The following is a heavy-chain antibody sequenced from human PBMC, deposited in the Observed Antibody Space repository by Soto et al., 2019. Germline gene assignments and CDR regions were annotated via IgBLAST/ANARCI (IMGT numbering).Heavy chain of an antibody. J-gene: IGHJ4*02. V-gene: IGHV1-58*01. CDR3: AAGRIAVAGLLDY. CDR2: IVVGSGNT. CDR1: GFTFTSSA. D-gene: IGHD6-19*01. Sequence: SVKVSCKASGFTFTSSAVQWVRQARGQRLEWIGWIVVGSGNTNYAQKFQERVTITRDMSTSTAYMELSSLRSEDTAVYYCAAGRIAVAGLLDYWGQGTLVAVSS.